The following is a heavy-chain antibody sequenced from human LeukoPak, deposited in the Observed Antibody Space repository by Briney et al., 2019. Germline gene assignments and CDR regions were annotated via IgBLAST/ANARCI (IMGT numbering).Heavy chain of an antibody. D-gene: IGHD5-18*01. J-gene: IGHJ4*02. V-gene: IGHV3-30*03. CDR3: ARELAVVREGLDY. CDR2: ISYDGSNK. CDR1: GFTFSTYD. Sequence: GRSLRLSCAASGFTFSTYDMHWVRQAPGKGLEWVAVISYDGSNKYYADSVKGRFTISRDNSKNTMYLQMNSLRAEDTAVYYCARELAVVREGLDYWGQGTLVTVSS.